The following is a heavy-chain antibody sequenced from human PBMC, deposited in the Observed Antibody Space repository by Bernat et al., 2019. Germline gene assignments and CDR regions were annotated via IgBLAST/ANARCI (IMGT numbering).Heavy chain of an antibody. CDR3: ARLGRDDYSAFDI. CDR2: IYPGDSDT. J-gene: IGHJ3*02. Sequence: PGGALKISCQGSGHIFTTSWIGWVRQMSGKGLEWMGMIYPGDSDTKYSPSFQGQVTISVDKSISTAYLQWSSLKASDTAMYYCARLGRDDYSAFDIWGQGTMVAVSS. V-gene: IGHV5-51*01. CDR1: GHIFTTSW. D-gene: IGHD4-4*01.